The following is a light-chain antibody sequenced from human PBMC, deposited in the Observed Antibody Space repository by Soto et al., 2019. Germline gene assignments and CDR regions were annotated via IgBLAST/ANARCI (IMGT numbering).Light chain of an antibody. CDR3: QQYDNLPPTWT. V-gene: IGKV1-33*01. CDR1: QDIATY. CDR2: VSA. J-gene: IGKJ1*01. Sequence: DIQMTQSPSSLSASVGNRVTIPCQASQDIATYLNWYQQKPGKAPNLLIHVSANLETGVPSRLSGGGSGTQFTFTISNLQPEDIATYYCQQYDNLPPTWTYGQGTKVDI.